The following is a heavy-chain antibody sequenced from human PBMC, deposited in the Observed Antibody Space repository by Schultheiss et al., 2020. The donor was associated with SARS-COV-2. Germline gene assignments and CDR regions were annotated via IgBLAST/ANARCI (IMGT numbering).Heavy chain of an antibody. CDR2: ISGGSK. V-gene: IGHV3-23*01. CDR3: AKDHAYGSGTGCMDV. Sequence: GGSLRLSWAASGFTFSSYAMSWVRQAPGKGLEWVSSISGGSKYYADSVKGRFTISRDNSKNTLYLQMNSLRAEDTAVYYCAKDHAYGSGTGCMDVWGQGTTVTVSS. D-gene: IGHD3-10*01. CDR1: GFTFSSYA. J-gene: IGHJ6*02.